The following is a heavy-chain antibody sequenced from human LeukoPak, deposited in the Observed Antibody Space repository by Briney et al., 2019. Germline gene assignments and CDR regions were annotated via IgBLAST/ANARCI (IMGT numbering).Heavy chain of an antibody. V-gene: IGHV4-59*01. CDR1: GGSISSYY. CDR2: IYYSGST. CDR3: ARWGFGSRIFDY. J-gene: IGHJ4*02. Sequence: SETLSLTCTVSGGSISSYYWSWIRQPPGKGLEWIGYIYYSGSTNYNPSLKSRVTISVDTSKNQFSLNLSSVTAADTAVYYCARWGFGSRIFDYWGQGTLVTVPS. D-gene: IGHD3-10*01.